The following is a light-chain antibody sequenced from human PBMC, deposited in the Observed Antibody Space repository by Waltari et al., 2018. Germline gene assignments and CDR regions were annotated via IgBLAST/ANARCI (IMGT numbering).Light chain of an antibody. V-gene: IGLV2-14*01. CDR2: EVS. CDR3: SSYTSSDNYV. Sequence: QSALTQPASVSGSPGQSITISCTGTSSDVGGYNYVSWYQQHQGKAPKLMIYEVSNRPSGVSNRFSGSKSGNTASLTISGLQAEDEADYYCSSYTSSDNYVFGTGTKVTVL. J-gene: IGLJ1*01. CDR1: SSDVGGYNY.